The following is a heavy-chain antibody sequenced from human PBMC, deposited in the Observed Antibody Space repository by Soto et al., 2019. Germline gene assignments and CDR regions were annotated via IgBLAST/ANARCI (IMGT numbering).Heavy chain of an antibody. CDR2: IYHAGSV. CDR3: ARTFDYYGKDV. Sequence: SETLSLTCAVSGYSIGSGYYWAWIRQSPGKGLEWIGSIYHAGSVYYNPSLNGRVALSMDTSKNHFSLKLTSVTAADTAVYYCARTFDYYGKDVCRQGTTVTGS. CDR1: GYSIGSGYY. J-gene: IGHJ6*02. V-gene: IGHV4-38-2*01.